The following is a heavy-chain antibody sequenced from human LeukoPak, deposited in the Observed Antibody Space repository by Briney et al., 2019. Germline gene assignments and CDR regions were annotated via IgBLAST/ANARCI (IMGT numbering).Heavy chain of an antibody. CDR3: ARSIPYGTTWYGRSDY. J-gene: IGHJ4*02. V-gene: IGHV3-7*03. D-gene: IGHD6-13*01. Sequence: GGSLRLSCAASGFPFSSYSMTWVRQAPGKGLEWVANIKPYGTTKFYVDSVKGRFTISRDNALNSLYLQMNSLRAEDTAIYYCARSIPYGTTWYGRSDYWGQGTLVTVSS. CDR1: GFPFSSYS. CDR2: IKPYGTTK.